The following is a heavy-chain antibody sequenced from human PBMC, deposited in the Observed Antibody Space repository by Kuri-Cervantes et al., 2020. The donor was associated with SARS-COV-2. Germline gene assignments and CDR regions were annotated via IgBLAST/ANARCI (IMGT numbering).Heavy chain of an antibody. CDR2: ISSSSSYI. J-gene: IGHJ4*02. Sequence: GESLKISCATSGFTFSSYSMNWVRQAPGKGLEWVSSISSSSSYIYYADSVKGRFTISRDNAKNSLYLQMNSLRAEDTAVYYCARGANYDYVWGSYRYGPKIRKPFDYWGQGTLVTVSS. CDR1: GFTFSSYS. CDR3: ARGANYDYVWGSYRYGPKIRKPFDY. D-gene: IGHD3-16*02. V-gene: IGHV3-21*01.